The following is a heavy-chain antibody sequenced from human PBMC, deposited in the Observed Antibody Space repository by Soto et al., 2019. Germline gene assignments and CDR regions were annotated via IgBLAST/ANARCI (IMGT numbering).Heavy chain of an antibody. Sequence: EVQLVESGGGLVQPGGSLRLSCGASGFTFSSYNMHWVRQGPGKGLVWVSRINSDGSNTRYADSVKGRFTISRDNAKNALYLQMHSLRVEATAIYYRASGDTGSGGWYGGNWDQVTLVTVSS. D-gene: IGHD6-19*01. V-gene: IGHV3-74*01. J-gene: IGHJ4*02. CDR3: ASGDTGSGGWYGGN. CDR2: INSDGSNT. CDR1: GFTFSSYN.